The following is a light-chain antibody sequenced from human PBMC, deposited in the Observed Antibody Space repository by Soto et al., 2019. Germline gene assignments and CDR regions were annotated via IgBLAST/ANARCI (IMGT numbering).Light chain of an antibody. J-gene: IGLJ1*01. CDR1: SSDVGAYNY. CDR2: EVS. V-gene: IGLV2-8*01. CDR3: SSYAGSNNNV. Sequence: QSALTQPPSASGSPGQSVTISCTGTSSDVGAYNYVSWYQFHAGKAPKLIVYEVSKRPSDVPYRFSASKSGNTASLTVSGLQTEDEADYYCSSYAGSNNNVFGIGTKLTVL.